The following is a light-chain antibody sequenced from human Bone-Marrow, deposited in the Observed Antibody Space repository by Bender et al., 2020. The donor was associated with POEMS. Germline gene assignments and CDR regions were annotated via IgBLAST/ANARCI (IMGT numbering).Light chain of an antibody. V-gene: IGLV3-1*01. Sequence: SYELTQPPSVSVSPGQTASITCSGDKLGDKYVCWYQKRSGQSPVVVIYQHSKRPSGIPERFAGSTSGNTATLTISGTQAMDEADYCCQAWDSNNVLFGGGTKLTVL. J-gene: IGLJ2*01. CDR1: KLGDKY. CDR3: QAWDSNNVL. CDR2: QHS.